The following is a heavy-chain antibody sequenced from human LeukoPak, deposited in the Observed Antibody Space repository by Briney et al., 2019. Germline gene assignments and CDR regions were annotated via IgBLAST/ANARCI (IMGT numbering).Heavy chain of an antibody. Sequence: GGSLRLSCAASGFTFSSYWMTWVRQAPGKGLEWVANIKPDGSEKSYVDSVRGRFTISRDNAKNSLYLQMNSLRAEDTAVYYCARSLTGVTSYWGQGTLATVSS. D-gene: IGHD7-27*01. J-gene: IGHJ4*02. CDR1: GFTFSSYW. CDR2: IKPDGSEK. V-gene: IGHV3-7*01. CDR3: ARSLTGVTSY.